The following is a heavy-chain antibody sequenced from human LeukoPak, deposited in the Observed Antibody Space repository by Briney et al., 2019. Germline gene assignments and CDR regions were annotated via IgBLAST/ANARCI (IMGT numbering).Heavy chain of an antibody. CDR2: ISPNTGAT. Sequence: ASVKVSCKASGYTFTGYYVNWVRQAPGQGLEWMGWISPNTGATNYAQALRGRVTMTRDTSITIFYMELSSLRTDDTAVYYWARVLRYDDSSGYYASWGQGTLVTVSS. D-gene: IGHD3-22*01. V-gene: IGHV1-2*02. CDR3: ARVLRYDDSSGYYAS. CDR1: GYTFTGYY. J-gene: IGHJ5*02.